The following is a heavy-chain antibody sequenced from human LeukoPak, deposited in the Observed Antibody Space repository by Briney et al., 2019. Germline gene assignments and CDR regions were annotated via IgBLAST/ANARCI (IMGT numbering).Heavy chain of an antibody. CDR3: ARFKDGYSRFDS. CDR1: EFSFNTYA. V-gene: IGHV3-23*01. CDR2: ISGSGGST. J-gene: IGHJ4*02. Sequence: GGSLRLSCTASEFSFNTYAMSWVRQAPGKGLEWVSAISGSGGSTSYAESVKGRFTISRDNSRNTLYLQMNSLRAEDTAVYYCARFKDGYSRFDSWGQGTLVTVSS. D-gene: IGHD5-24*01.